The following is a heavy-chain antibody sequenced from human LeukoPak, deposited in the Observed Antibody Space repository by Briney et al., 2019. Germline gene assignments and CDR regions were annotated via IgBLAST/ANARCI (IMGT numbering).Heavy chain of an antibody. V-gene: IGHV4-59*01. Sequence: SETLSLTCTVSGGSISSYCWSWIRQPPGKGLEWIGYIYYSGSTNYNPSLKSRVTISVDTSKNQFSLKLSSVTAADTAVYYCAGGWPTFDYWGQGTLVTVSS. CDR1: GGSISSYC. CDR2: IYYSGST. J-gene: IGHJ4*02. CDR3: AGGWPTFDY. D-gene: IGHD6-19*01.